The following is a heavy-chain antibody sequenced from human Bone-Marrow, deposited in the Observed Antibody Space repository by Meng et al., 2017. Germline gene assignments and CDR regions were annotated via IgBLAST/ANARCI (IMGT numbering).Heavy chain of an antibody. CDR2: INPNSGGT. Sequence: ASVKVSCKASGYTFTGYYMHWVRQAPGQGLGWMGRINPNSGGTNYAQKFQGRVTMTRDTSISTAYMELSRLRSDDTAVYYCARVNVGELRYFDWLLDYWGQGTLVTVSS. CDR3: ARVNVGELRYFDWLLDY. D-gene: IGHD3-9*01. CDR1: GYTFTGYY. J-gene: IGHJ4*02. V-gene: IGHV1-2*06.